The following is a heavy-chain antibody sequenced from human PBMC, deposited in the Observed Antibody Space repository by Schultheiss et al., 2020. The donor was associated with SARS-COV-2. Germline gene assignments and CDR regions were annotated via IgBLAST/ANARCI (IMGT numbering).Heavy chain of an antibody. V-gene: IGHV3-21*03. CDR2: ISSSGSTI. CDR3: TTGQGELLAY. D-gene: IGHD1-26*01. CDR1: GFTFSSYS. Sequence: GGSLRLSCAASGFTFSSYSMNWVRQAPGKGLEWVSSISSSGSTIYYADSVKGRFTISRDNAKNSLYLQMNSLKTEDTAVYYCTTGQGELLAYWGQGTLVTVAS. J-gene: IGHJ4*02.